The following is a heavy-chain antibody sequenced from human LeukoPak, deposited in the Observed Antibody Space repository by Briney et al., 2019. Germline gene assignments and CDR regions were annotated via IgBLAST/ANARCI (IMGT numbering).Heavy chain of an antibody. CDR3: AKVPSSSGSRPCFDY. V-gene: IGHV3-23*01. J-gene: IGHJ4*02. D-gene: IGHD1-26*01. CDR2: ISGSGGST. Sequence: PGGSLRLSCAASGFTFSSYAMSWVRQAPGKGLEWVSAISGSGGSTYYADSVKGRFTISRDNSKNTLYLQMNSLRAEDTAVYYCAKVPSSSGSRPCFDYWGQGTLVTVSS. CDR1: GFTFSSYA.